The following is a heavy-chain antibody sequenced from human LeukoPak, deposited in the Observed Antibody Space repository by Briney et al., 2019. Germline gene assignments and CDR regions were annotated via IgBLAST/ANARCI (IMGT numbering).Heavy chain of an antibody. CDR3: AREGYNYGFIYYMDV. D-gene: IGHD5-18*01. J-gene: IGHJ6*03. Sequence: SETLSLTCTVSGGSISSGSFYWSWIRQPAGKGLEWIGRLYTSGSTNYNPSLKSRVTISEDTSKNQFSLRLSSVTAADTAVYYCAREGYNYGFIYYMDVWGKGTTVTASS. V-gene: IGHV4-61*02. CDR2: LYTSGST. CDR1: GGSISSGSFY.